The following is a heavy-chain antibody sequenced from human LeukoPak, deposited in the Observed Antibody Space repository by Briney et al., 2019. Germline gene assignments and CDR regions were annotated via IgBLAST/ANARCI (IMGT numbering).Heavy chain of an antibody. CDR3: ARETYYYDSSGLECFDY. J-gene: IGHJ4*02. V-gene: IGHV3-21*01. Sequence: GGSLRLSCAASGFTFSSYSMNWVRQAPGKGLEWVSSISSSSSYIYYADSVKGRFTISRDNAKNSLYLQMNSLRAEDTAVYYCARETYYYDSSGLECFDYWGQGTLVTVSS. CDR2: ISSSSSYI. CDR1: GFTFSSYS. D-gene: IGHD3-22*01.